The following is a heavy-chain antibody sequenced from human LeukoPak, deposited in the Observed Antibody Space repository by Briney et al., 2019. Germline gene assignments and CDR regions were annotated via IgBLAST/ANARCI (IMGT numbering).Heavy chain of an antibody. Sequence: PGGSLRLSCAASGFTFSSYGMHWVRQAPGKGLEWVAFIRYDGSNKYYADSVKGRFTISRDNSKNTLYLQMNSLRAEDTAVYYCARRRRISTGYYYMDVWGKGTTVTVSS. CDR3: ARRRRISTGYYYMDV. J-gene: IGHJ6*03. D-gene: IGHD4-17*01. V-gene: IGHV3-30*02. CDR1: GFTFSSYG. CDR2: IRYDGSNK.